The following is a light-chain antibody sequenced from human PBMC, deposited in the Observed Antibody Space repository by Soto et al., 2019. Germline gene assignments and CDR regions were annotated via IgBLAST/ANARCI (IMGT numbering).Light chain of an antibody. CDR3: QPSHSRVT. CDR1: QSISRR. J-gene: IGKJ1*01. CDR2: AAS. Sequence: DIQMTQSPSSLSASLGDGVTITCRASQSISRRVSWYQQKPGKAPRLLIYAASNLQTGVPSRFSGSGSGTDFTLTISSLQPEDFATYYCQPSHSRVTFGQGTKVDIK. V-gene: IGKV1-39*01.